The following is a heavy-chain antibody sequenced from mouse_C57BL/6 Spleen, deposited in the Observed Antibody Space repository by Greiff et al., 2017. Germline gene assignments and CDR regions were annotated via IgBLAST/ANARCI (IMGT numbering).Heavy chain of an antibody. CDR1: GYAFTNYL. D-gene: IGHD2-4*01. V-gene: IGHV1-54*01. J-gene: IGHJ2*01. Sequence: QVQLQQSGAELVRPGTSVKVSCKASGYAFTNYLIEWVKQRPGQGLEWIGVINPGSGGTNYNEKFKGKATLTADKSSSTAYMQLSSLTSEDSAVYFCAEGDYDGFDYWGEGTTLTVSS. CDR3: AEGDYDGFDY. CDR2: INPGSGGT.